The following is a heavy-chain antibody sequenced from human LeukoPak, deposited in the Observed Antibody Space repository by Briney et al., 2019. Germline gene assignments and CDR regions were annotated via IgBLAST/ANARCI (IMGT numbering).Heavy chain of an antibody. D-gene: IGHD4-17*01. V-gene: IGHV4-39*01. CDR3: ARHNYGDYYYYCGMGF. Sequence: SETLSLTCTVSGGSISSSSYYWGWIRQPPGKGLEWIGSIYYSGSTYYNPSLKSRVTISVDTSKNQFSLKLSSVTAADTAVYYGARHNYGDYYYYCGMGFWGQGTRVTVSS. J-gene: IGHJ6*02. CDR2: IYYSGST. CDR1: GGSISSSSYY.